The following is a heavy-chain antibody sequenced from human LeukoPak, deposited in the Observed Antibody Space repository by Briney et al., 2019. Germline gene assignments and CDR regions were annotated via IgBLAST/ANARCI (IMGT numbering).Heavy chain of an antibody. D-gene: IGHD3-9*01. CDR1: GFNFRDQW. CDR2: ISGSGGST. Sequence: GGSLRLSCAGSGFNFRDQWMSWVRQAPGKGLEWVSAISGSGGSTYYADSVKGRFTISRDNSKNTLYLQMNSLRAEDTAVYYCAKEKSVLRYFDWLPHYFDYWGQGTLVTVSS. V-gene: IGHV3-23*01. CDR3: AKEKSVLRYFDWLPHYFDY. J-gene: IGHJ4*02.